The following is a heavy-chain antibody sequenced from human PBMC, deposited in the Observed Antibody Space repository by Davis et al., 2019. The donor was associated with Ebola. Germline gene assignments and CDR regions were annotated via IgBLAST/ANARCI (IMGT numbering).Heavy chain of an antibody. CDR2: ISGSGGGT. D-gene: IGHD2-2*01. CDR1: GFTFSSYA. Sequence: PGGSLRLSCAASGFTFSSYAMTWVRQAPGKGLEWVSAISGSGGGTYYVNSVKGRFTISRDNFKNTLFLQMKSLRAEDTAVYYCAKDSDIVLVAGDRMDVWGQGTTVTISS. V-gene: IGHV3-23*01. CDR3: AKDSDIVLVAGDRMDV. J-gene: IGHJ6*02.